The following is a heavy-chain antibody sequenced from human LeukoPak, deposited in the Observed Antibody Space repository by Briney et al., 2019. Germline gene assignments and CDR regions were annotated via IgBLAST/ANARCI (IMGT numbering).Heavy chain of an antibody. J-gene: IGHJ4*02. CDR3: ARSQPRSSSGFDY. CDR1: GFTFSSYS. D-gene: IGHD6-6*01. Sequence: PGGSLRLSCAASGFTFSSYSMNWVRQAPGKGLEWASYISSSSSTIYYADSVKGRFTISRDNAKNSLYLQMNSLRAEDTAVYYCARSQPRSSSGFDYWGQGTLVTVSS. V-gene: IGHV3-48*01. CDR2: ISSSSSTI.